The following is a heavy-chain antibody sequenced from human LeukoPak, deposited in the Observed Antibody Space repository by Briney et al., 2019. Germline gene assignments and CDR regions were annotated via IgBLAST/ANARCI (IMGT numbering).Heavy chain of an antibody. CDR3: ARDLGYSYGYWYFDY. CDR1: GYTFTSYG. CDR2: ISAYNGNT. V-gene: IGHV1-18*04. D-gene: IGHD5-18*01. Sequence: ASVKVSCKASGYTFTSYGIRWVRQAPGQGLEWMGWISAYNGNTNYAQKLQGRVTMTTDTSTSTAYMELRSLRSDDTAVYYCARDLGYSYGYWYFDYWGQGTLVTVSS. J-gene: IGHJ4*02.